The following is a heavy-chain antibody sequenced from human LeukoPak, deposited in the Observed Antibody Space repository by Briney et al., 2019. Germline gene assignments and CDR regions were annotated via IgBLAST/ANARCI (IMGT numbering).Heavy chain of an antibody. CDR2: INPDSGDT. J-gene: IGHJ5*02. CDR1: RYTLTAYY. D-gene: IGHD3-10*01. CDR3: TRDVLGGSGTFDP. V-gene: IGHV1-2*02. Sequence: ASVKVSFKASRYTLTAYYLHWVRQAPGQGLEWMGWINPDSGDTHYLRELQSRVTMSRDTSINTAYMELSSLRSDDTAVFYCTRDVLGGSGTFDPWGQGTLVSVSS.